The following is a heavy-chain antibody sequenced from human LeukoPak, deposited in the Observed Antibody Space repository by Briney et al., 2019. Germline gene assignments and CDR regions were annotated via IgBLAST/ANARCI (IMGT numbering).Heavy chain of an antibody. V-gene: IGHV3-23*01. CDR2: ISGSGGST. Sequence: GGSLRLSCAASGFTFSNAWMIWVRQAPGKGLGWVSAISGSGGSTYYADSVKGRFTISRDNSKNTLYLQMNSLRAEDTAVYYCAKYRSSGWYFDFDYWGQGTLVTVSS. CDR1: GFTFSNAW. D-gene: IGHD6-19*01. J-gene: IGHJ4*02. CDR3: AKYRSSGWYFDFDY.